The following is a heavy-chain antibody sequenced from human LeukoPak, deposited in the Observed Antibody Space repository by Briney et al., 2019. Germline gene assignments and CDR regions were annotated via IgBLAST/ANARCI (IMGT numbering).Heavy chain of an antibody. Sequence: ASVKVSCKASGYTFTSYGISWVRQAPGQGLEWMGWISAYNGNTNYAQKLQGRVTVTTDTSTSTAYMELRSLRSDDTAVYYCAASPPRGPYYYWGQGTLVTVSS. J-gene: IGHJ4*02. CDR2: ISAYNGNT. CDR1: GYTFTSYG. D-gene: IGHD2-8*01. CDR3: AASPPRGPYYY. V-gene: IGHV1-18*01.